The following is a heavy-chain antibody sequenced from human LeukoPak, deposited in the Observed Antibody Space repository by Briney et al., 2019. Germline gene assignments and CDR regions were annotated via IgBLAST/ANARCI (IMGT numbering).Heavy chain of an antibody. V-gene: IGHV3-74*01. CDR3: ARGISTVTTYVLGY. CDR2: INSDESST. D-gene: IGHD4-11*01. J-gene: IGHJ4*02. CDR1: GFTFSSYW. Sequence: GGSLRLSCAASGFTFSSYWMHWVRQAPGKGLVWVSRINSDESSTGYADSVKGQFTISRDNAKNTLYLQMNSLRAEDTAVYYCARGISTVTTYVLGYWGQGTLVTVSS.